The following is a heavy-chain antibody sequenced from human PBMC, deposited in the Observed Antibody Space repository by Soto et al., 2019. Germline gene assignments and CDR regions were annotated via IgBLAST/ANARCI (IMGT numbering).Heavy chain of an antibody. CDR2: ISYDGSNK. Sequence: GGSLRLSCAASGFTFSSYGMHWVRQAPGKGLEWVAVISYDGSNKYYADSVKGRFTISRDNSKNTLYLQMNSLRAEDTAVYYCASSQRARPFVVYYGMDVWGQGTTVTVSS. J-gene: IGHJ6*02. V-gene: IGHV3-30*03. CDR1: GFTFSSYG. D-gene: IGHD6-6*01. CDR3: ASSQRARPFVVYYGMDV.